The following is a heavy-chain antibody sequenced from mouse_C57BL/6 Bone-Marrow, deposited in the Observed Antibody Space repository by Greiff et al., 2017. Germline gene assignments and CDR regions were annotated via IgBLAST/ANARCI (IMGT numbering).Heavy chain of an antibody. CDR1: GYTFTSYW. V-gene: IGHV1-55*01. CDR2: IYPGSGST. D-gene: IGHD2-4*01. J-gene: IGHJ1*03. CDR3: AREGIYYDYHWYFDV. Sequence: VQLQESGAELVKPGASVKMSCKASGYTFTSYWITWVKQRPGQGLEWIGDIYPGSGSTNYNEKFKSKATLTVDTSSSTAYMQLSSLTSEDSAVYYCAREGIYYDYHWYFDVWGTGTTVTVSS.